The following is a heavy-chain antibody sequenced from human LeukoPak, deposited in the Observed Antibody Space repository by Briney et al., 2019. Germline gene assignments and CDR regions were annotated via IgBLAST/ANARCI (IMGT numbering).Heavy chain of an antibody. CDR1: GFTLSSYA. D-gene: IGHD3-10*01. V-gene: IGHV3-30-3*01. CDR3: AKVGTVKWFGELKGY. Sequence: GRSLRLSCAASGFTLSSYAMHWVRQAPGKGLEWVAVISYDGSNKYYADSVKGRFTISRDNSKNTLYLQMNSLRAEDTAVYYCAKVGTVKWFGELKGYWGQGTLVTVSS. CDR2: ISYDGSNK. J-gene: IGHJ4*02.